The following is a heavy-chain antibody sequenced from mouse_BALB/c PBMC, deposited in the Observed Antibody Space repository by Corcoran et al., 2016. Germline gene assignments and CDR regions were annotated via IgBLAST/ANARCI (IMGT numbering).Heavy chain of an antibody. CDR1: GFNIKDYY. Sequence: EVQLQQSGAELVRPGALVKLSCKASGFNIKDYYMHWVKQRPEQGLEWIGWIDPENGNTIYDPKFQGKASITADTSSNTAYLHLSSLTSEDTAVYYCARHYGDAMDYWGQGTSVTVSS. CDR3: ARHYGDAMDY. J-gene: IGHJ4*01. V-gene: IGHV14-1*02. CDR2: IDPENGNT. D-gene: IGHD1-2*01.